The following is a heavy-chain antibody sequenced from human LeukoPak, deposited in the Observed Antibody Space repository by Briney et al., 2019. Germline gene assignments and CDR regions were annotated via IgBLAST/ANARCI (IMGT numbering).Heavy chain of an antibody. CDR1: GGTFSNYA. D-gene: IGHD4-23*01. CDR2: IITIFAIA. Sequence: ASLKVSCTASGGTFSNYAFSWVRQAPGQGLEWMGRIITIFAIAHSAQTFKGRFTITADESTSTAYLQLSSLRSEDKAVYYCARDLDGTSVGGNSAFDIWGQGTMVTVSS. J-gene: IGHJ3*02. V-gene: IGHV1-69*13. CDR3: ARDLDGTSVGGNSAFDI.